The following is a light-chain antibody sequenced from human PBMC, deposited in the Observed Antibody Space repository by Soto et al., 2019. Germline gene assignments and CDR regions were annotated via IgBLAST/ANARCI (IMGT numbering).Light chain of an antibody. Sequence: LTQPASVSGSPGQSITISCTGTSSDVGGYNYVSWYQQHPGKAPKLMIYDVSNRPSGVSNRFSGSKSGNTASLTISGLQAEDEADYYCNSYTSSSTYVFGTGTKSPS. CDR1: SSDVGGYNY. J-gene: IGLJ1*01. CDR3: NSYTSSSTYV. V-gene: IGLV2-14*01. CDR2: DVS.